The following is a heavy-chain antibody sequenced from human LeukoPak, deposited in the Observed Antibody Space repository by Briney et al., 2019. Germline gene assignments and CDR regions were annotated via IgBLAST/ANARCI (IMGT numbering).Heavy chain of an antibody. D-gene: IGHD6-13*01. CDR3: AKDGVAVAGTEFDY. CDR2: ISYDGSNK. J-gene: IGHJ4*02. Sequence: PGGSLRLSCAASGFTFSSYGMHWVRQAPGKGLEWVAVISYDGSNKYYADSVKGRFTISRGNSKNTLYLQMNSLRAEDTAVYYCAKDGVAVAGTEFDYWGQGTLVTVSS. V-gene: IGHV3-30*18. CDR1: GFTFSSYG.